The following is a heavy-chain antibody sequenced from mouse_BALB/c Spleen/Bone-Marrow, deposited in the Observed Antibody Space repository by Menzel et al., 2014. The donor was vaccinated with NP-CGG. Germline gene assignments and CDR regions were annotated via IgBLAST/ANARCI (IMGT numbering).Heavy chain of an antibody. J-gene: IGHJ3*01. CDR2: ISDAGSYT. CDR3: ARDGDYRYAWFAY. Sequence: EVQLVESGGGLVKPGGSLKLSCAASGFTFSDYYMYWVRQTPEKRLEWVATISDAGSYTYYPDSVKGRFTISRDNAKNNLYLQMISLESEDTAMYYCARDGDYRYAWFAYWGQGTLVTVST. V-gene: IGHV5-4*02. D-gene: IGHD2-14*01. CDR1: GFTFSDYY.